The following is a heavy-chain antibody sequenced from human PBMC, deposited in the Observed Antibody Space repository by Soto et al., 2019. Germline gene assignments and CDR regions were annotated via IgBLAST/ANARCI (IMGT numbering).Heavy chain of an antibody. CDR3: ARGLNGYLYYFDY. D-gene: IGHD5-18*01. CDR1: GYTFTSYA. J-gene: IGHJ4*02. V-gene: IGHV1-3*01. CDR2: INAGNGNT. Sequence: QVQLVQSGAEVKKPGASVKVSCKASGYTFTSYAMHWVRQAPGQRLEWMGWINAGNGNTKYSQKVQGRATXTXDXXASTAHMELSSLRSEDTAVYYCARGLNGYLYYFDYWGQGTLVTVSS.